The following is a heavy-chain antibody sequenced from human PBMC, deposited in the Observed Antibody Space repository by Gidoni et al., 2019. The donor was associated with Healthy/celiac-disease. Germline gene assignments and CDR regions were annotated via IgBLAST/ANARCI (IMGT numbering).Heavy chain of an antibody. Sequence: EVQLVESGGGLVQPGGSLRLSCSASGFTFSSYAMNWVRQAPGKGLEWVSYISSSGSTIYYADSVKGRFTISRDNAKNSLYLQMNSLRAEDTAVYYCARENFWAYTIFGVDYYYYGMDVWGQGTTVTVSS. CDR2: ISSSGSTI. J-gene: IGHJ6*02. D-gene: IGHD3-3*01. CDR3: ARENFWAYTIFGVDYYYYGMDV. V-gene: IGHV3-48*03. CDR1: GFTFSSYA.